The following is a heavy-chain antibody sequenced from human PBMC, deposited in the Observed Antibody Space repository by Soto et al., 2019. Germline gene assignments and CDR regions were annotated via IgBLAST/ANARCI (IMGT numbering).Heavy chain of an antibody. CDR2: ISAHNGNT. CDR1: GYAFTTYG. CDR3: ARGRYGDY. V-gene: IGHV1-18*01. J-gene: IGHJ4*02. D-gene: IGHD1-1*01. Sequence: QVHLVQSGAEVKKPGASVKVSCKGSGYAFTTYGITWVRQAPGQGLEWMGWISAHNGNTNYAQKLQGRVTVTRDTSPSTAYMELRSLRSDEPAVYYCARGRYGDYWGQGALVTVSS.